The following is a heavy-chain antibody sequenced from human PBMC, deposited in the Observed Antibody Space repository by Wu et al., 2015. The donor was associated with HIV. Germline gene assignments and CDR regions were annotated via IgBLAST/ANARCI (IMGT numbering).Heavy chain of an antibody. J-gene: IGHJ3*02. D-gene: IGHD3-22*01. Sequence: QVQLVQSGAEVKKPGSSVKVSCKASGGTFSSYAISWVRQAPGQGLEWMGRIIPIFGTANYAQKFQGRVTITADESTSTAYMELSSLRSEDTAVYYCARDYDSSGYYYPDAFDIWGQGTMVTVSS. V-gene: IGHV1-69*13. CDR2: IIPIFGTA. CDR3: ARDYDSSGYYYPDAFDI. CDR1: GGTFSSYA.